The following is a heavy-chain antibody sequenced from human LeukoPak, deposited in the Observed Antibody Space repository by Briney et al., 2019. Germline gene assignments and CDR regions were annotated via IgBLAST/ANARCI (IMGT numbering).Heavy chain of an antibody. J-gene: IGHJ4*02. Sequence: ASVKVSCKASGYTFTGYYMHWVRQAPGQGLEWMGWINPNSGGTNYAQRFQGRVTMTRDTSISTAYMELSRLRSDDTAVYCSTVHVAQYTSSSDFDSWGEGTLVTVSS. CDR1: GYTFTGYY. CDR3: TVHVAQYTSSSDFDS. D-gene: IGHD6-6*01. CDR2: INPNSGGT. V-gene: IGHV1-2*02.